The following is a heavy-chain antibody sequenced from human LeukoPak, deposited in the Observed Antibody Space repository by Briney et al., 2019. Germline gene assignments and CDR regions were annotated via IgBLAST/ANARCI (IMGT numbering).Heavy chain of an antibody. J-gene: IGHJ5*02. Sequence: ASVKVSCKASGYTFTGYYMHWVRQAPGQGLEWMGWINPNSGGTNYAQKFQGRVTMTRDTSISTAYMELSRLRSDDTAVYYCARARCGSGSYSGNNWFDPWGQGTLVTVSS. CDR2: INPNSGGT. CDR1: GYTFTGYY. CDR3: ARARCGSGSYSGNNWFDP. V-gene: IGHV1-2*02. D-gene: IGHD3-10*01.